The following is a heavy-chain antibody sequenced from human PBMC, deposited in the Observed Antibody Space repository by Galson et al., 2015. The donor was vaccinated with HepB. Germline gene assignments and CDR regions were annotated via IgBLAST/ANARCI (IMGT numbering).Heavy chain of an antibody. CDR1: GFTVSNNY. V-gene: IGHV3-53*04. Sequence: SLRLSCAASGFTVSNNYMSWVRQAPGRGLEWVSVFYSGDSTYYADSVKGRFTISRHNSKNTLYLQMNSLRTEDTAVYYCARDITAGGWHYFDYWGQGTLVTVSS. CDR3: ARDITAGGWHYFDY. D-gene: IGHD6-19*01. CDR2: FYSGDST. J-gene: IGHJ4*02.